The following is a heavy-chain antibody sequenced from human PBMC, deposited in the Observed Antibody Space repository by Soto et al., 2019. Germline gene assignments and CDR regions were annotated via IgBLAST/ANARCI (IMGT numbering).Heavy chain of an antibody. J-gene: IGHJ3*02. CDR1: GFTVSSNY. V-gene: IGHV3-66*01. CDR3: ARDKRGSEGSFDI. Sequence: EVQLVESGGGLVQPGGSLRLSCAASGFTVSSNYMSWVRQAPGKGLEWVSVLYSGGSTYYSDSMKGRFTISRDNSKNTLYLQMSSLRAEDTAVYYCARDKRGSEGSFDIWGQGTMVTVSS. CDR2: LYSGGST. D-gene: IGHD6-25*01.